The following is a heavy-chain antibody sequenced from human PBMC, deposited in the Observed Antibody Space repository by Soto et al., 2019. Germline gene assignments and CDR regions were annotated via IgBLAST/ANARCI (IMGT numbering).Heavy chain of an antibody. J-gene: IGHJ4*02. Sequence: EVQLVESGGGLVQPGGSLRLSCAASGFTFSDHYMEWVRQAPGKGLEWVGRIRNKANSYTTEYGASVKGRFTISRDDSKNSLSLQMNSLKTEDTAVYYCASAWFGELKYLDDWGQGTLFNVSS. V-gene: IGHV3-72*01. CDR1: GFTFSDHY. CDR2: IRNKANSYTT. D-gene: IGHD3-10*01. CDR3: ASAWFGELKYLDD.